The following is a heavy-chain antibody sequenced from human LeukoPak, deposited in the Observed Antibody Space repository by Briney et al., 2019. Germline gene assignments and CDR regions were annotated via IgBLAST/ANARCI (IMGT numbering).Heavy chain of an antibody. V-gene: IGHV3-7*01. CDR2: IKQDGSEK. J-gene: IGHJ4*02. CDR1: GFTFSSYW. CDR3: AKAERGIVGADYYFDY. Sequence: GGSLRLSCAASGFTFSSYWMSWVRQVPGKGLEWVANIKQDGSEKYYVDSVKGRFTISRDNAKNSLYLQMNSLRAEDTAVYYCAKAERGIVGADYYFDYWGQGTLVTVSS. D-gene: IGHD1-26*01.